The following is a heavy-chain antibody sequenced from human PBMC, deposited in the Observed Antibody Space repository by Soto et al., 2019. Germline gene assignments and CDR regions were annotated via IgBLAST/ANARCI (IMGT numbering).Heavy chain of an antibody. CDR2: INGPGDDT. Sequence: PGGSLRLSCAASGFTFHNYAMSWVRQAPGKGLEWVSSINGPGDDTYYADSVKGRFTISRDNSKNTLYLQMNSLRSEDTAVYYCASSPYSGSYYRDYWGQGTLVTVSS. V-gene: IGHV3-23*01. J-gene: IGHJ4*02. CDR1: GFTFHNYA. CDR3: ASSPYSGSYYRDY. D-gene: IGHD1-26*01.